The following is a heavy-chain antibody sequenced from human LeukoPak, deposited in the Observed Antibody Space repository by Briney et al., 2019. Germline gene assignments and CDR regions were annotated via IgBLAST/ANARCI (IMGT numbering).Heavy chain of an antibody. Sequence: GRSLRLSCAACGFTFDAYAMHLVRQAPGKGLEWVSSISWNSDSIGYADSVKGRFTISRDNAKNSLYLQMNSLRAEDTALYYCAKDKYRSDYGQIDYWGQGTLVTVSS. CDR3: AKDKYRSDYGQIDY. V-gene: IGHV3-9*01. D-gene: IGHD4-17*01. CDR2: ISWNSDSI. CDR1: GFTFDAYA. J-gene: IGHJ4*02.